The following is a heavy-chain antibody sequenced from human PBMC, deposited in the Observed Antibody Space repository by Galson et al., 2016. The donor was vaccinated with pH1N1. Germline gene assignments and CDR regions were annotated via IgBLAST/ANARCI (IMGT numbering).Heavy chain of an antibody. J-gene: IGHJ2*01. D-gene: IGHD3-22*01. CDR3: TRYAVTYYYDSSGYPDWYFDL. V-gene: IGHV5-51*03. Sequence: QSGAEVKKPGESLKISCKGSGSSFTSYWIGWVRQMPGKGLEWMGIIYPGDSDTRYSPSFQGQVTISADKSTSTAYLQWSSLKASDTAIYYCTRYAVTYYYDSSGYPDWYFDLWGRGTLVTVSS. CDR2: IYPGDSDT. CDR1: GSSFTSYW.